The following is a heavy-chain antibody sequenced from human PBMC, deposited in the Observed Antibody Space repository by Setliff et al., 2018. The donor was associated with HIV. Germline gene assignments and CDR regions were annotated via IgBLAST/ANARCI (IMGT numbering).Heavy chain of an antibody. CDR3: ARRAYCSSTTCFDF. J-gene: IGHJ4*02. CDR2: IYSDDYT. D-gene: IGHD2-2*01. Sequence: PGGSLRLSCAVSGFSVSNKYMTWVRQAPGKGLEWVSIIYSDDYTYYADSIKGRFTISRGSSKNTLYLQMTSLRAEDTAVYYCARRAYCSSTTCFDFWGQGTLVTVSS. V-gene: IGHV3-66*04. CDR1: GFSVSNKY.